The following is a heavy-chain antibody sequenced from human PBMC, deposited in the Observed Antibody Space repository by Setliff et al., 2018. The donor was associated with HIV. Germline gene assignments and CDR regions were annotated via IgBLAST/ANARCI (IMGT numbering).Heavy chain of an antibody. J-gene: IGHJ4*02. CDR3: ARWSLVGATADY. CDR2: LHLSGDT. V-gene: IGHV4-61*02. Sequence: SETLSLTCTVSGDSINSGTYYWSWIRQPAGKGLEWIGRLHLSGDTNYNPSLKSRVTMSVDASKNQFSLKLSSLTAADTAVYYCARWSLVGATADYWGQGTLVTVSS. CDR1: GDSINSGTYY. D-gene: IGHD1-26*01.